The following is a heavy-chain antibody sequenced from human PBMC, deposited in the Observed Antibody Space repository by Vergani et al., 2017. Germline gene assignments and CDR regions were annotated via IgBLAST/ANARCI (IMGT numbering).Heavy chain of an antibody. J-gene: IGHJ5*02. Sequence: QVQLQQWGAGLLKPSETLSLTCAVYGGSFSGYYWSWIRQPPGKGLEWIGETNHSGSTNYNPSLKSRVTISVDTSKNQFSLKLSSVTAADTAVYYCAREVGATEAWFDPWGQGTLVTVSS. CDR1: GGSFSGYY. V-gene: IGHV4-34*01. D-gene: IGHD1-26*01. CDR2: TNHSGST. CDR3: AREVGATEAWFDP.